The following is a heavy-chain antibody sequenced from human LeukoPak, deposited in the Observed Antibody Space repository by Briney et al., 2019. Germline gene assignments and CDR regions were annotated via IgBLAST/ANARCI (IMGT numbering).Heavy chain of an antibody. J-gene: IGHJ4*02. CDR3: ARGKWLLRVYFDY. D-gene: IGHD3-22*01. V-gene: IGHV4-31*03. CDR1: GGSISSGGYY. CDR2: IYYSGST. Sequence: SQTLSLTCTVSGGSISSGGYYWSWIRQHPGKGLEWIGYIYYSGSTNYNPSLKSRVTISVDTSKNQFSLKLSSVTAADTAVYYCARGKWLLRVYFDYWGQGTLVTVSS.